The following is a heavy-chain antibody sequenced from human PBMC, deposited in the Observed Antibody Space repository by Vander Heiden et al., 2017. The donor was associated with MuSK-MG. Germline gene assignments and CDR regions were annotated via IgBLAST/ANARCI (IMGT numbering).Heavy chain of an antibody. Sequence: QVQLVQSGAEVKNLGASVKVSCKASGYTFPGYYMHWVRQAPGQGLEWMGWINPNSGGTNYAQKFQDRVTMTRDSSIRTAYMELRSLRSDDTAVYYCARGYDNYYDDSGYYRHFDYWGQGTLVTVSS. CDR3: ARGYDNYYDDSGYYRHFDY. V-gene: IGHV1-2*02. CDR2: INPNSGGT. D-gene: IGHD3-22*01. J-gene: IGHJ4*02. CDR1: GYTFPGYY.